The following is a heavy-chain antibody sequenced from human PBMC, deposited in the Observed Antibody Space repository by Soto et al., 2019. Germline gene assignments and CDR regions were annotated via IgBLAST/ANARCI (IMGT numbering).Heavy chain of an antibody. D-gene: IGHD3-3*01. V-gene: IGHV1-69*05. CDR2: IIPIFGTA. CDR3: AADRFSLRYTIFGVVGAFDI. Sequence: SVKVSCKASGGTFSSYAISWVRQAPGQGLEWMGGIIPIFGTANYAQKFQGRVTITRDESTSTAYMELSSLRSEDTAVYYCAADRFSLRYTIFGVVGAFDIWGQGTRVTVAS. CDR1: GGTFSSYA. J-gene: IGHJ3*02.